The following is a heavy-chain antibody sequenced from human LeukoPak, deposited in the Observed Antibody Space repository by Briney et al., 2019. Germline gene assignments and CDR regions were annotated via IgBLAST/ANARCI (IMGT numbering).Heavy chain of an antibody. CDR1: GFTFDDYA. V-gene: IGHV3-9*01. D-gene: IGHD3-16*02. J-gene: IGHJ4*02. CDR2: ISWNSGSI. Sequence: QPGGSLRLSCAASGFTFDDYAMHWVRQAPGKGLEWVSGISWNSGSIGYADSVKGRFTISRDNAKNSLYLQMNSLRAEDTALYYCAKDIVELGGELSLFDYWGQGTLVTVSS. CDR3: AKDIVELGGELSLFDY.